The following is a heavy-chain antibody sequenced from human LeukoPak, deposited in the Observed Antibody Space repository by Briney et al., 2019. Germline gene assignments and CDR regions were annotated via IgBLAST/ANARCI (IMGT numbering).Heavy chain of an antibody. Sequence: SETLSLTCTVSGGSISSSSYYWGWIRQPPGKGLEWIGSIYYSGSTYYNPSLKSRVTISVDTSKNQFSLKLSSVTAADTAAYYCARHPYDSSGYYRGVYWGQGTLVTVSS. CDR3: ARHPYDSSGYYRGVY. CDR1: GGSISSSSYY. J-gene: IGHJ4*02. V-gene: IGHV4-39*01. D-gene: IGHD3-22*01. CDR2: IYYSGST.